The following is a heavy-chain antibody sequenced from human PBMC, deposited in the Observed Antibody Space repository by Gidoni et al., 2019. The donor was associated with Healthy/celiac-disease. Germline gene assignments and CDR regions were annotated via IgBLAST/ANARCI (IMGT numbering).Heavy chain of an antibody. CDR3: ASPRGDFWSGIGAY. CDR1: GFTFSSYS. D-gene: IGHD3-3*01. J-gene: IGHJ4*02. V-gene: IGHV3-21*01. Sequence: VQLVESGGGLVKPGGSLRLSCAASGFTFSSYSRNWVRQAPGKGLEWVSSISSSSSYIYYADSVKGGFTISRDNAKTSLYLQMNSLRAEDTAVYYCASPRGDFWSGIGAYWGQGTLVTVSS. CDR2: ISSSSSYI.